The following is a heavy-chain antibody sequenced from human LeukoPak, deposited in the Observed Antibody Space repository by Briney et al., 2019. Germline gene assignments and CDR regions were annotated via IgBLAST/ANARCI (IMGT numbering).Heavy chain of an antibody. V-gene: IGHV4-4*02. Sequence: PSETLSLTCAVSGGSISSSNWWSWVRQPPGKGLEWIGEIYHSGGTNYNPSLKSRVTISVDKSKNQFSLKLSSVTAADTAVYYCASIDYGDPTGWFDPWGRGTLVTVSS. CDR1: GGSISSSNW. J-gene: IGHJ5*02. CDR3: ASIDYGDPTGWFDP. CDR2: IYHSGGT. D-gene: IGHD4-17*01.